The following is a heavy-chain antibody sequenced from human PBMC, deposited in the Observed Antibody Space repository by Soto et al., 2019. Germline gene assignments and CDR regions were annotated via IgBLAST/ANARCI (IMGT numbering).Heavy chain of an antibody. Sequence: QVQLVQSGAEVKKPGSSVKVSCKASGGTFSSYAISWVRQAPGQGLEWMGGIIPIFGTANYAQKFQGRVKICAXXSTSTAYMELSSLRSEDTAVYYCARDRTRGDSWDYWGQGTLVTVSS. V-gene: IGHV1-69*12. J-gene: IGHJ4*02. CDR2: IIPIFGTA. CDR3: ARDRTRGDSWDY. D-gene: IGHD3-10*01. CDR1: GGTFSSYA.